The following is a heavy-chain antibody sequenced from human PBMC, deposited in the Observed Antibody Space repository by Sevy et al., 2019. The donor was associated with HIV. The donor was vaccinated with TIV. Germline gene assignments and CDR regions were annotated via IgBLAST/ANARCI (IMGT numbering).Heavy chain of an antibody. CDR3: ARDIRNNVLLWFGELSGGYYGMDV. Sequence: GGSLRLSCAASGFTFSSYSMNWVRQAPGKGLEWVSSISSSSSYIYYADSVKGRFTISRDNAKNSLYLQMNSLRAEDTAVYYCARDIRNNVLLWFGELSGGYYGMDVWGQGTTVTVSS. CDR1: GFTFSSYS. D-gene: IGHD3-10*01. CDR2: ISSSSSYI. J-gene: IGHJ6*02. V-gene: IGHV3-21*01.